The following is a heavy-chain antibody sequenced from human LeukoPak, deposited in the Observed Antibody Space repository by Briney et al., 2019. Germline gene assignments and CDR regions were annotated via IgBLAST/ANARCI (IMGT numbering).Heavy chain of an antibody. J-gene: IGHJ4*02. Sequence: GGSLRLSCAASGFTFSSYAMSWVRQAPGKGLEWVSAISSSGGSTYYADSVKGRFTISRDNSKNTLYLQMNSLRAEDTAVYYCAKSKGSGYDWDYWGQGTLVTVSS. CDR3: AKSKGSGYDWDY. CDR2: ISSSGGST. V-gene: IGHV3-23*01. D-gene: IGHD5-12*01. CDR1: GFTFSSYA.